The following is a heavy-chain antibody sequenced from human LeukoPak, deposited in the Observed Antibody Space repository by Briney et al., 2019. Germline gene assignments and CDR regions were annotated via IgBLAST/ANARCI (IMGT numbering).Heavy chain of an antibody. CDR2: IYYSGST. V-gene: IGHV4-59*01. CDR3: ARGDFYAFDI. CDR1: GGSISSYY. Sequence: SETLSLTCTVSGGSISSYYWGWIRQPPGKGLEWIGYIYYSGSTNYNPSLKSRVTISVDTSKNQFSLKLSSVTTADTAVHYCARGDFYAFDIWGQGTMVTVSS. D-gene: IGHD2/OR15-2a*01. J-gene: IGHJ3*02.